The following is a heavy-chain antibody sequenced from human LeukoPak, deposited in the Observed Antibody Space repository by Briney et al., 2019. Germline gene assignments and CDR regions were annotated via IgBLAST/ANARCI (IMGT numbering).Heavy chain of an antibody. D-gene: IGHD6-25*01. CDR3: AKVLTAAGLDL. CDR1: GGSMSDSIT. V-gene: IGHV4/OR15-8*01. CDR2: IHDDGRT. Sequence: SETLSLTCSVSGGSMSDSITWGWVRQPPGKGLEWLANIHDDGRTAPNPSLRSRLTISQDRSKNQFSLKVSSVTAADTAFYYCAKVLTAAGLDLWGQGILVTLSS. J-gene: IGHJ5*02.